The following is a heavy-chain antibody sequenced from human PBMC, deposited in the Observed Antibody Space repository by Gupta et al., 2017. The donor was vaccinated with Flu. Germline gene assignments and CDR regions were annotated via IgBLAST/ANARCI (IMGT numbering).Heavy chain of an antibody. CDR3: VKDRGYTWDAIDF. J-gene: IGHJ3*01. Sequence: EVQLVESGGGLVQPGRSLRLSCAASGITFDDYAMHWVRQAPGKGLEWVSRISWKSDTIGYADSVKGRFTLSRDTAKNSLYLQMNSLRPEDTALYYCVKDRGYTWDAIDFWGQGTMVTVSS. D-gene: IGHD6-13*01. V-gene: IGHV3-9*01. CDR2: ISWKSDTI. CDR1: GITFDDYA.